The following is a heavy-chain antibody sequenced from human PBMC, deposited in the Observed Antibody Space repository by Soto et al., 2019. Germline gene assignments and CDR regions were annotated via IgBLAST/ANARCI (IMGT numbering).Heavy chain of an antibody. D-gene: IGHD3-3*01. CDR3: ARTIRDYFDY. J-gene: IGHJ4*02. CDR1: GGSISSYY. Sequence: SETLSLTCTVSGGSISSYYWSWIRQPPGKGLEWIGYIYYSGSTNYNPSLKSRVTISVDTSKNQFSLKLSSVTAADTAVYYCARTIRDYFDYWGQGTLVTVSS. CDR2: IYYSGST. V-gene: IGHV4-59*01.